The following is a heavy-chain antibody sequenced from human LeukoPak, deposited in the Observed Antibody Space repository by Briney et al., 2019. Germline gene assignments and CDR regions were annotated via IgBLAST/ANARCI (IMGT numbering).Heavy chain of an antibody. Sequence: GGSLRLSCAASGFTFSGYAMSWVRQAPGKGLEWVSAVSGSGRSTYYADSVKGRFTISRDNSKNTLYLQMNRLRVGDTAVYFCAKEIVVGTSRYFDYWGQGTLVTVSS. J-gene: IGHJ4*02. V-gene: IGHV3-23*01. CDR1: GFTFSGYA. D-gene: IGHD2-15*01. CDR2: VSGSGRST. CDR3: AKEIVVGTSRYFDY.